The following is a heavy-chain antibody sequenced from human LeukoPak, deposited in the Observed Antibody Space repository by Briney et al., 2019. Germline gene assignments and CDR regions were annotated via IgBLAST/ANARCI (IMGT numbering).Heavy chain of an antibody. D-gene: IGHD2-21*01. Sequence: GGSLRLSCAASGFTFSSYAMSWVRQAPGKGLKWVSGISGSGVSTYYTDSVKGRFTVSRDNSKNTMFLQMNSLRAEDTAVYYCAKGLYGDTFLNWFDPWGQGTLVTVSA. CDR2: ISGSGVST. CDR1: GFTFSSYA. J-gene: IGHJ5*02. V-gene: IGHV3-23*01. CDR3: AKGLYGDTFLNWFDP.